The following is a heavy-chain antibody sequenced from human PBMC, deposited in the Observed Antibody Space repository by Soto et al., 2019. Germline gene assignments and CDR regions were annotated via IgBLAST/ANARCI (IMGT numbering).Heavy chain of an antibody. Sequence: QLQLQESGPGLVKPSETLSLTCTVSGGSISSSSYYWGWIRQPPGKGLEWIGSIYYSGSTYYNPSLKSRVTIPVDTSKNQFSLKLSSVTAADTAVYYCARRGFSYGSTYNWFDPWGQGTLVTVSS. V-gene: IGHV4-39*01. D-gene: IGHD5-18*01. J-gene: IGHJ5*02. CDR3: ARRGFSYGSTYNWFDP. CDR2: IYYSGST. CDR1: GGSISSSSYY.